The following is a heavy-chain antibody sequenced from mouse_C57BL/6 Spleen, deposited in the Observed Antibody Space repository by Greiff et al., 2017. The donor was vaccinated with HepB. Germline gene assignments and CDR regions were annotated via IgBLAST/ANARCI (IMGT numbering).Heavy chain of an antibody. D-gene: IGHD2-1*01. J-gene: IGHJ3*01. V-gene: IGHV1-22*01. CDR1: GYTFTDYN. Sequence: EVQLQQSGPELVKPGASVKMSCKASGYTFTDYNMHWVKQSHGKSLEWIGFINPNNGGTSYNQKFKGKATLTVNKSSSTAYMELRSLTSEDSAVYYCTRGDVGNSLGFAYWGQGTLVTVSA. CDR2: INPNNGGT. CDR3: TRGDVGNSLGFAY.